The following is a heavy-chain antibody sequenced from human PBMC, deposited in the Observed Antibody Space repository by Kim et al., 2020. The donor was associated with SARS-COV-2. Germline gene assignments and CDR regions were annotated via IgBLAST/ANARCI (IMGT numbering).Heavy chain of an antibody. CDR1: GFTFSSYG. CDR3: AKGPRVRGVITPIYYYYYGMDV. CDR2: ISYDGSNK. D-gene: IGHD3-10*01. V-gene: IGHV3-30*18. J-gene: IGHJ6*02. Sequence: GGSLRLSCAASGFTFSSYGMHWVRQAPGKGLEWVAVISYDGSNKYYADSVKGRFTISRDNSKNTLYLQMNSLRAEDTAVYYCAKGPRVRGVITPIYYYYYGMDVWGQGTTVTVSS.